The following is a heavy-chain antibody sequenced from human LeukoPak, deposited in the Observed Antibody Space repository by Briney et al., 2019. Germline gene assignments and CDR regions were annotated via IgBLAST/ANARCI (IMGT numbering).Heavy chain of an antibody. V-gene: IGHV4-31*03. CDR2: IYYSGST. J-gene: IGHJ4*02. Sequence: PSQTLSLTCTVSGGSISSGGYYWSWIRQHPGKGLEWIGYIYYSGSTYYNPSLKSRVTISVDTSKNQFSLKLSSVTAADTAVYYCARTPAINYDSSGYHSFDYWGQGTLVTVSS. D-gene: IGHD3-22*01. CDR3: ARTPAINYDSSGYHSFDY. CDR1: GGSISSGGYY.